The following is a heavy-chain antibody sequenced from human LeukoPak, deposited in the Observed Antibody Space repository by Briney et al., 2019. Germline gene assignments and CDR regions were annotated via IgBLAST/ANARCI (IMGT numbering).Heavy chain of an antibody. V-gene: IGHV3-30*04. CDR3: VRDKYSSGWSASFDY. J-gene: IGHJ4*02. D-gene: IGHD6-19*01. CDR2: ISYDESKT. Sequence: GGSLRLSCEASGFTLITYTIHWVRQAPGKGLEWVSFISYDESKTYFADSVKGRFSISRDNSKNTVYLKMNGLRDEDTAFYYCVRDKYSSGWSASFDYWGQGALVTVSS. CDR1: GFTLITYT.